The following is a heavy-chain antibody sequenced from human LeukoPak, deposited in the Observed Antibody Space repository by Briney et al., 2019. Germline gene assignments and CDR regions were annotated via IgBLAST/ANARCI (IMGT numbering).Heavy chain of an antibody. V-gene: IGHV3-23*01. J-gene: IGHJ5*02. CDR1: GFTFSSHA. CDR3: AKDVFNQMIWLDP. CDR2: ISGSGGST. Sequence: GGSLRLSCAASGFTFSSHAMTWVRQAPGKGPEWVSTISGSGGSTYYADSVKGRFTISRDNSKNTLYLQMNSLRAEDTAVYYCAKDVFNQMIWLDPWGQGTLVTVSS. D-gene: IGHD3-22*01.